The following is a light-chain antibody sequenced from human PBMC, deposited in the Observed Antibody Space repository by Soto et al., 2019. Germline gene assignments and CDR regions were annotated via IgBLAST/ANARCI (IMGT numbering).Light chain of an antibody. CDR1: SSDIGGHDD. Sequence: QSVLTQPASVSGSPGQSITMSCTGTSSDIGGHDDVSWYQQHPGKVPKLLIYGVTDRPSGVSNRFSGSKSGNVASLTISRLQAEDEADYYCCSYTSDLTPYVFGTGTKVTVL. CDR3: CSYTSDLTPYV. CDR2: GVT. J-gene: IGLJ1*01. V-gene: IGLV2-14*03.